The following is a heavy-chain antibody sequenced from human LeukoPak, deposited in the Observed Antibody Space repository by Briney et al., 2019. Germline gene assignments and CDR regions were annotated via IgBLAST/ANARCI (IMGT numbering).Heavy chain of an antibody. CDR2: IWYDGSNK. D-gene: IGHD5-24*01. Sequence: PGGSLRLSCAASGFTFSSYGMHWVRQAPGKGLEWVAVIWYDGSNKYYADSVKGRFTISRDNSKNTLYLQMNSLRAEDTAVYYCAREGDGYSDFDYWGQGTLVTVSS. V-gene: IGHV3-33*01. CDR1: GFTFSSYG. J-gene: IGHJ4*02. CDR3: AREGDGYSDFDY.